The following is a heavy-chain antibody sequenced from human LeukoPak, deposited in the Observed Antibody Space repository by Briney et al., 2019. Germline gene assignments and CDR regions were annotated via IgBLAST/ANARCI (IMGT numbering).Heavy chain of an antibody. CDR3: ARDEGSSGYLSFDY. CDR2: IYSGGST. Sequence: GGSLRLSCAASGFTVSSNYMSWVRQAPGKGLEWVSVIYSGGSTYYADSVKGRFTISRDNSKNTLYLQMNSLRAEDTAVYYCARDEGSSGYLSFDYWGQGTLVTVSS. V-gene: IGHV3-53*01. D-gene: IGHD3-22*01. J-gene: IGHJ4*02. CDR1: GFTVSSNY.